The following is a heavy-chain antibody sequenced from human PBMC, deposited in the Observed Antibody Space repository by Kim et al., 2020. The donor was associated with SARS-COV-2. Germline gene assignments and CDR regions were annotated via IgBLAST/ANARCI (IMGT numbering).Heavy chain of an antibody. Sequence: GGSLRLSCAASGFTFSNAWMSWVRQAPGKGLEWVGRIKSKTDGGTTDYAAPVKGRFTISRDDSKNTLYLQMNSLKTEDTAVYYCTTRYDEFGELFFDYWGQGTLVTVSS. D-gene: IGHD3-10*01. CDR2: IKSKTDGGTT. V-gene: IGHV3-15*01. CDR1: GFTFSNAW. CDR3: TTRYDEFGELFFDY. J-gene: IGHJ4*02.